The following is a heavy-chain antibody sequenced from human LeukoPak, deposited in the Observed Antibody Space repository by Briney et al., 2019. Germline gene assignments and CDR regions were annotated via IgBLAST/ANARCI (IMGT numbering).Heavy chain of an antibody. CDR1: GFTFSSYA. D-gene: IGHD3-3*01. Sequence: GGSLRLSCAASGFTFSSYAMRWVRQAPGKGLEWVSVISGSGGSTYYADSVKGRFTISRDNAKNSLYLEVHSLRAEDTAIYYCARNTYYDFWSRHYGLDFWGQGTLVTVSS. V-gene: IGHV3-23*01. CDR2: ISGSGGST. CDR3: ARNTYYDFWSRHYGLDF. J-gene: IGHJ4*02.